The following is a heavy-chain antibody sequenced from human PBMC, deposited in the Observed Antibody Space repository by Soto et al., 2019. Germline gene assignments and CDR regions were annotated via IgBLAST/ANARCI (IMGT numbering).Heavy chain of an antibody. Sequence: QVQMVESGGGVVRPGRSLRLSCSASGFTFRSYAMHWVRQAPGKGLEWVAVIWDDGSTTYFADSVKGRFTVSRDNSKNTLYLQSNNLRVEETALYFCARDHPPRYDSGGSLHFYGMDVWGQGTAVSVSS. D-gene: IGHD3-22*01. CDR2: IWDDGSTT. CDR1: GFTFRSYA. J-gene: IGHJ6*02. CDR3: ARDHPPRYDSGGSLHFYGMDV. V-gene: IGHV3-33*01.